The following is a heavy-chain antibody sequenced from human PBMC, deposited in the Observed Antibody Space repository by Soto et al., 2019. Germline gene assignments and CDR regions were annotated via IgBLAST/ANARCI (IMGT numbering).Heavy chain of an antibody. V-gene: IGHV1-69*12. Sequence: QVQLVQSGAEVKKPGSSVKVSCKASGGTFSSYAISWVRQAPGQGLEWMGGIIPIFGTANYAQKFQGRVTMTADESTSTAYMELSSLRSEDTAVYYCASGVYCISTGCPPAWSRVDFWGQGTLVTVSS. D-gene: IGHD2-2*01. CDR2: IIPIFGTA. J-gene: IGHJ4*02. CDR3: ASGVYCISTGCPPAWSRVDF. CDR1: GGTFSSYA.